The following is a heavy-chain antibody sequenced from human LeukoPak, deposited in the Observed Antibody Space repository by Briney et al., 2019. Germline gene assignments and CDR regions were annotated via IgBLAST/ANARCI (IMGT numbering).Heavy chain of an antibody. CDR1: GFTFSSYG. Sequence: QPGRSLRLSCAASGFTFSSYGMHWVRQAPCKGLEWVAVISYDGSNKYYADSVKGRFTISRDNSKNTLYLQMSSLRPEDTAVYYCARDFGVIRRSWGQGTLVSVSS. CDR2: ISYDGSNK. CDR3: ARDFGVIRRS. V-gene: IGHV3-30*03. J-gene: IGHJ5*02. D-gene: IGHD3-3*01.